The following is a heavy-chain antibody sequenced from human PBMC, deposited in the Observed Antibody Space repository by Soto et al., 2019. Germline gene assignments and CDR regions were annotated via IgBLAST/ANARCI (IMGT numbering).Heavy chain of an antibody. V-gene: IGHV3-74*01. D-gene: IGHD6-25*01. CDR1: GFSFSSYW. J-gene: IGHJ6*02. CDR2: IKGDGSFT. Sequence: GGSLRLSCAASGFSFSSYWMHWVRQAPGKGLVWVSRIKGDGSFTRYADSVKGRFTISRDNAKNTVYLQMNSLRAEDTAVYYCGRAGYSYGMDVWGQGTTVTVSS. CDR3: GRAGYSYGMDV.